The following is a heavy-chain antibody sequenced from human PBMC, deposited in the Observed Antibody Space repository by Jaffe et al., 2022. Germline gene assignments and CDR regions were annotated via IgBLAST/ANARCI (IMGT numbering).Heavy chain of an antibody. V-gene: IGHV1-18*01. CDR3: ARDWSGCSSTSCQSLYYYYYYMDV. D-gene: IGHD2-2*01. J-gene: IGHJ6*03. Sequence: QVQLVQSGAEVKKPGASVKVSCKASGYTFTSYGISWVRQAPGQGLEWMGWISAYNGNTNYAQKLQGRVTMTTDTSTSTAYMELRSLRSDDTAVYYCARDWSGCSSTSCQSLYYYYYYMDVWGKGTTVTVSS. CDR1: GYTFTSYG. CDR2: ISAYNGNT.